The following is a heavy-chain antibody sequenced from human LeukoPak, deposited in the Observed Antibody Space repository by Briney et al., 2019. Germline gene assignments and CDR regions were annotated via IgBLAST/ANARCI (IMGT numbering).Heavy chain of an antibody. J-gene: IGHJ3*02. CDR3: ARETRSGRAFDI. D-gene: IGHD6-19*01. Sequence: SETLSLTCTVSGGSISSSSYYWGWIRQPPGKGLEWIGSIYYSGGTYYNPSLKSRVTMSVDTSKNQFSLKLRSVTAADMAVYYCARETRSGRAFDIWGQGTMVTVSS. V-gene: IGHV4-39*07. CDR2: IYYSGGT. CDR1: GGSISSSSYY.